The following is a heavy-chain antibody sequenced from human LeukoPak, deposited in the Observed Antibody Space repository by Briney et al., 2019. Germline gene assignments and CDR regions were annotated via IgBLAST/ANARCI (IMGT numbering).Heavy chain of an antibody. D-gene: IGHD5-18*01. V-gene: IGHV3-23*01. CDR2: ISGSGRDT. Sequence: GGSLRLSCAASGLTFNNYAMSWVRQAPGKGLEWVSDISGSGRDTYYADSVKGRFTISRDDSKNTLYVQLSSLRAEDTAVYYCARGGWDTAMVPFDYWGQGTLVTVSS. CDR1: GLTFNNYA. CDR3: ARGGWDTAMVPFDY. J-gene: IGHJ4*02.